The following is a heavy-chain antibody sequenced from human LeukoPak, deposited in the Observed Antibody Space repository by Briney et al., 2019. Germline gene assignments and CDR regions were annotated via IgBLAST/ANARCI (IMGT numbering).Heavy chain of an antibody. V-gene: IGHV3-7*01. CDR3: AWYSRSSEAY. CDR1: GFTFSTSW. CDR2: IKQDGSEK. J-gene: IGHJ4*02. Sequence: GGSLRLSCAASGFTFSTSWMSWVRLAPGRGLEWVANIKQDGSEKNYVDSVKGRFTISRDNAKDLLYLQMNSLRVEDTAMYYCAWYSRSSEAYWGQGTLVTVST. D-gene: IGHD6-6*01.